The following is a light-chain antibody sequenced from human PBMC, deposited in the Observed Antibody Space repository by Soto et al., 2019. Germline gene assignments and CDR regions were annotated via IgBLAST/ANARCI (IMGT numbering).Light chain of an antibody. CDR3: QQSYSTPRT. CDR2: AAS. CDR1: QSISSY. J-gene: IGKJ5*01. V-gene: IGKV1-39*01. Sequence: DIQMPKSPSSLSASVGDSFTITCRASQSISSYLNWYQQKPGKATKLLIYAASSLQSGVPSRFSGSGSGTDFTLTISSLQPEDFATYYCQQSYSTPRTVGQGTRLEIK.